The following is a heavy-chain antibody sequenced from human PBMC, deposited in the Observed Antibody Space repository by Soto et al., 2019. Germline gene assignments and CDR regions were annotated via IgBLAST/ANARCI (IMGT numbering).Heavy chain of an antibody. CDR1: GGSISSGDYY. CDR2: MYYSGST. Sequence: QVQLQESGPGLVKPSQTLSLTCTVSGGSISSGDYYWSWIRQPPGKGLEWIGYMYYSGSTYYNPALKCRVTISVDTSKNQFSLKLSSVNAAATAVYYCASNSYGYTVYDYWGQGTLVTVSS. V-gene: IGHV4-30-4*01. D-gene: IGHD5-18*01. J-gene: IGHJ4*02. CDR3: ASNSYGYTVYDY.